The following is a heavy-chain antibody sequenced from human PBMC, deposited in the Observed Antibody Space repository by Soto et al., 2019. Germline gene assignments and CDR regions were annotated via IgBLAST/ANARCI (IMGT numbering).Heavy chain of an antibody. CDR2: IYYSGSA. CDR1: GGSISSSSYY. D-gene: IGHD2-21*02. V-gene: IGHV4-39*07. Sequence: SETLSLTCTVSGGSISSSSYYWGWIRQPPGKGLEWIGSIYYSGSAYYNPSLKSRVTISVDTSKNQFSLKLNSVTAADTAVYYCARDLWGYCGADCYPLDVWGQGTTVTVSS. J-gene: IGHJ6*02. CDR3: ARDLWGYCGADCYPLDV.